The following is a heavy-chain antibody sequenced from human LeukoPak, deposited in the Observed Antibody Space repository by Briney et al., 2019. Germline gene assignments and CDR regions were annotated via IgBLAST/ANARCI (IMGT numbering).Heavy chain of an antibody. CDR1: GFTFSSYE. J-gene: IGHJ6*02. V-gene: IGHV3-48*03. CDR2: ISSSGSTI. CDR3: ARESRYGMDV. Sequence: GGSLRLSCAASGFTFSSYEMNWVRQAPGKGLEWVSYISSSGSTIYYADSVKGRFTTSRDNAKNSLYLQMNSLRAEDTAVYYCARESRYGMDVWGQGTTVTVSS.